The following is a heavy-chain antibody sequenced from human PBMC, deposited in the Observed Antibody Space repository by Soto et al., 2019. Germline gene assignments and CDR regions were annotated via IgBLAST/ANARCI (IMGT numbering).Heavy chain of an antibody. Sequence: PRGSLKISCKGSGYSFTSYWIGWVRQMPGKGLEWMGIIYPGDSDTRYSPSFQGQVTISADKSISTAYLQWSSLKASDTAMYYCARGPMVRGVIDYYYYYGMDVWGQGTTVTVSS. D-gene: IGHD3-10*01. CDR2: IYPGDSDT. J-gene: IGHJ6*02. CDR1: GYSFTSYW. CDR3: ARGPMVRGVIDYYYYYGMDV. V-gene: IGHV5-51*01.